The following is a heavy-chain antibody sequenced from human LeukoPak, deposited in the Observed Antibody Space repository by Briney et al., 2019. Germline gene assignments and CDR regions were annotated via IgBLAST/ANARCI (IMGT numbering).Heavy chain of an antibody. J-gene: IGHJ4*02. V-gene: IGHV1-2*02. D-gene: IGHD3-10*01. Sequence: SSVKVSCKASGYTFTGYYMHLVRQAPGPGLEWMGWINPNSGGTNYAQKFQGKVTMTRDTSISTAYMELSRLRSDDTAVYYCARGRITMVRGVRSEAMDYWGQGTLVTVSS. CDR2: INPNSGGT. CDR1: GYTFTGYY. CDR3: ARGRITMVRGVRSEAMDY.